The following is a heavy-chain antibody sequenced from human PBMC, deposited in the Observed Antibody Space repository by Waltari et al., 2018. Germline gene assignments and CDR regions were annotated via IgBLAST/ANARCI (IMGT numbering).Heavy chain of an antibody. V-gene: IGHV3-7*01. CDR1: GFNFGSYW. Sequence: EAQLVESGGKLVQPGGSLRLSCAGSGFNFGSYWMTWVRQGPGKGLEWVANIKEDGREKYYVDYVKGRFSISRDNARNSLFLQMNNLRGDDTAVYYCVTGGLQYCGSDCYVYDVFEMWGQGTMVTVSS. CDR3: VTGGLQYCGSDCYVYDVFEM. J-gene: IGHJ3*02. D-gene: IGHD2-21*02. CDR2: IKEDGREK.